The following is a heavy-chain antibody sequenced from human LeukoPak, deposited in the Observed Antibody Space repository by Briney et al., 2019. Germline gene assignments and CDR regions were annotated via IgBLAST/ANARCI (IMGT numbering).Heavy chain of an antibody. CDR1: GFTFRDYY. D-gene: IGHD3-22*01. Sequence: PGGSLRLSCAVSGFTFRDYYMSWIRQAPGKGLEWVSCISSSDTTIYYADSVKGRFTISRDNAKNSLYLQMNSLRAEDTAVYYCARGRYYYDSSGYYSNAFDIWGQGTMVTVSS. CDR3: ARGRYYYDSSGYYSNAFDI. V-gene: IGHV3-11*01. J-gene: IGHJ3*02. CDR2: ISSSDTTI.